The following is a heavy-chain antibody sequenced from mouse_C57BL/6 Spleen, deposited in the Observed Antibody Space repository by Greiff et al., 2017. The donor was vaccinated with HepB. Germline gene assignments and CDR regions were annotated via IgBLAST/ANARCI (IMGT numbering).Heavy chain of an antibody. V-gene: IGHV1-64*01. CDR3: ARKMGNYWYFDV. Sequence: QVQLQQPGAELVKPGASVKLSCKASGYTFTSYWMHWVKQRPGQGLEWIGMIHPNSGSTNYNEKFKSKATLTVDKSSSTAYMQLSSLTSEDSAVYYCARKMGNYWYFDVWGTGTTVTVSS. CDR2: IHPNSGST. D-gene: IGHD2-1*01. J-gene: IGHJ1*03. CDR1: GYTFTSYW.